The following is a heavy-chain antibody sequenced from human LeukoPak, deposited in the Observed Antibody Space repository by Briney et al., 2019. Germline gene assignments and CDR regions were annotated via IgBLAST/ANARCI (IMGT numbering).Heavy chain of an antibody. D-gene: IGHD5-18*01. CDR2: IIVSGGST. V-gene: IGHV3-23*01. CDR1: GFTFSSYA. CDR3: AKSPGLWWFDP. Sequence: GGSLRLSSAAPGFTFSSYAMSWVRQGPGKGLEWVSAIIVSGGSTYYADSGRGRFTISRDNSKNTLYLQMNSLRAEDTAVYYCAKSPGLWWFDPWGQGTLVTVSS. J-gene: IGHJ5*02.